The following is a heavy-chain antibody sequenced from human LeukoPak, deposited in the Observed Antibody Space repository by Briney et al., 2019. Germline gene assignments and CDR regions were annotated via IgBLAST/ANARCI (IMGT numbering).Heavy chain of an antibody. J-gene: IGHJ5*02. CDR3: ETMVRGVTIDNWFDP. Sequence: SETLSLTCTVSGGSISSSYWSWIRQPAGRGLEWIGRIYTSGSTNYNPSLKSRVTMSLDTSKNQFSLKLSSVTAADTAVYARETMVRGVTIDNWFDPWGQGTLVTVSS. CDR2: IYTSGST. V-gene: IGHV4-4*07. D-gene: IGHD3-10*01. CDR1: GGSISSSY.